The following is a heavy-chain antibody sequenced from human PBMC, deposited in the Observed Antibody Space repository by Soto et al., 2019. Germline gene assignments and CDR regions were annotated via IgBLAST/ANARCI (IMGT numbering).Heavy chain of an antibody. CDR3: ASLFAVVRGVSNCFDP. V-gene: IGHV4-4*02. Sequence: QVQLQESGPGLVKPSGTLSLTCAVSGGSISSSNWWSWVRQPPGKGLAWIGEIYNSGSTNSNPSLKSRVTVSVDMSKNQFSLKLSSVTAADTAVYYCASLFAVVRGVSNCFDPWGQGTLVTVSS. CDR1: GGSISSSNW. J-gene: IGHJ5*02. CDR2: IYNSGST. D-gene: IGHD3-10*01.